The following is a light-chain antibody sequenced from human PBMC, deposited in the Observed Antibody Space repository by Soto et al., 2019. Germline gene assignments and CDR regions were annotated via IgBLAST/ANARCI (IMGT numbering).Light chain of an antibody. Sequence: QSALNQPPSASGSPGQSVTISCTGTSSDVGGYNYVYWYQQHPGKAPKLMIYEVTKRPSGVPDRFSGSKSGNTASLTVSGLQAEDEADYYCSSYADSNSYVFGTGTKVTVL. CDR3: SSYADSNSYV. CDR1: SSDVGGYNY. V-gene: IGLV2-8*01. CDR2: EVT. J-gene: IGLJ1*01.